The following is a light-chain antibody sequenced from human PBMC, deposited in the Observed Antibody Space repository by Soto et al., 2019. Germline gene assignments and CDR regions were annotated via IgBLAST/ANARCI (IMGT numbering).Light chain of an antibody. V-gene: IGLV1-44*01. CDR1: SSNIGSNI. CDR2: STY. Sequence: QSVLTQPPSASGTPGQSVTISCSGSSSNIGSNIVNWYQQLPGTAPKLLIYSTYQRPSGVPDRFSGSKSGTSASLAISGLQSEDEADYYCAAWHDSLNGYVFGTGTKLTVL. J-gene: IGLJ1*01. CDR3: AAWHDSLNGYV.